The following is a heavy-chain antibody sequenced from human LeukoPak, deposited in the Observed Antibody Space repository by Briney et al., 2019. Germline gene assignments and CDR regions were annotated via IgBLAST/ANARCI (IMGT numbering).Heavy chain of an antibody. J-gene: IGHJ3*02. D-gene: IGHD6-13*01. CDR1: GGSFSGYY. CDR2: INHSGST. V-gene: IGHV4-34*01. Sequence: PSETLSLTCAVYGGSFSGYYWSWIRQPPGKGLEWIGEINHSGSTNYNPSLKSRVTISVDTSKNQFSLKLSSVTAADTAVYYCARDWNMAAGDAFDIWGQGTMVTVSS. CDR3: ARDWNMAAGDAFDI.